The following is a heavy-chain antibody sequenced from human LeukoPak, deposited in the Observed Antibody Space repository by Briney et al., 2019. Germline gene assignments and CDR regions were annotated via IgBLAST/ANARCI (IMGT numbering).Heavy chain of an antibody. CDR1: GFTFSTYA. CDR2: ISYDGSNK. CDR3: ARFTGEDDY. D-gene: IGHD1-14*01. V-gene: IGHV3-30*04. Sequence: QTGGSLRLSCAASGFTFSTYAIHWVRQAPGKGLEWVAVISYDGSNKYYADSVKGRFTISRDNSKNTLYLQMNSLRAEDTAVYYCARFTGEDDYWGQGTLVTVSS. J-gene: IGHJ4*02.